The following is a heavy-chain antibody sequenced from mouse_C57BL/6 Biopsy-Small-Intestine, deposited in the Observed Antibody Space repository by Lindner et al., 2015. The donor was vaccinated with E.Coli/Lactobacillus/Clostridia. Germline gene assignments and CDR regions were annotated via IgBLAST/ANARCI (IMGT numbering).Heavy chain of an antibody. Sequence: VQLQESGPELVKPGASLKLSCKASGYTFISYDINWVKQRPGQGLEWIGWISPGDGTNKYNEKFKGKATLTVDTSSSTAYMELHSLTSEDSAVYLCARGDGYYFDFWGQGTTLTVSS. CDR3: ARGDGYYFDF. CDR2: ISPGDGTN. CDR1: GYTFISYD. J-gene: IGHJ2*01. D-gene: IGHD2-3*01. V-gene: IGHV1-85*01.